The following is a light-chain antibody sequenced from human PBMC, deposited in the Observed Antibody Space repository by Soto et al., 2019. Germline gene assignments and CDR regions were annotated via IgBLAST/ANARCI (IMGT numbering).Light chain of an antibody. CDR1: NSDVGTYNY. J-gene: IGLJ3*02. CDR3: CSFTTNNTWV. V-gene: IGLV2-14*01. CDR2: EVN. Sequence: QSALTQPASVSGSPGQSITISCTGTNSDVGTYNYVSWYQQHPGKAPKLIIYEVNDRPSGVSTRFSASKSGNTASLTISGLQAEDEADYYCCSFTTNNTWVFGGGTQLTVL.